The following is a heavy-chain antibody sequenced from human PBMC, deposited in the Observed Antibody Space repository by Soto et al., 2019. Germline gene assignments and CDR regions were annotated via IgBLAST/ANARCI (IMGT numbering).Heavy chain of an antibody. CDR3: ARRGYDFWSGYYGAFDI. J-gene: IGHJ3*02. CDR1: GGSISSSSYY. Sequence: LSLTCTVSGGSISSSSYYWGWIRQPPGKGLEWIGSIYYSGSTYYNPSLKSRVTISVDTSKNQFSLKLSSVTAADTAVYYCARRGYDFWSGYYGAFDIWGQGXMVTVSS. V-gene: IGHV4-39*01. CDR2: IYYSGST. D-gene: IGHD3-3*01.